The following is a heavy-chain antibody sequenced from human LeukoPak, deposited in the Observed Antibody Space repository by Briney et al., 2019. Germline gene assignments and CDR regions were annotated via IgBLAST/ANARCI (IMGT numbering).Heavy chain of an antibody. CDR1: GYIFSGYY. CDR3: ARDLTSTYYYDSSGYYYYYYYMDV. J-gene: IGHJ6*03. CDR2: INPNSGGT. D-gene: IGHD3-22*01. V-gene: IGHV1-2*02. Sequence: ASVKVSCKASGYIFSGYYIHWLRQAPGQGLEWMGWINPNSGGTNYAQKFQGRVTMTRDTSISTAYRELSRLRSDDTAVYYCARDLTSTYYYDSSGYYYYYYYMDVWGKGTTVTVSS.